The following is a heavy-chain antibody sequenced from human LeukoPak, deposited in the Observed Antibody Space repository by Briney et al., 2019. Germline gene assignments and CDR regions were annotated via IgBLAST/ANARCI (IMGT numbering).Heavy chain of an antibody. Sequence: GGSLRLSCAASGFTFSKYGMHWVRQAPGKGLEWVAFIRYDGTDKGYADSVKGRFTISRDNSKNMLYLQMNSLRAEDTTVYYCAKNANTWRQPADCWGQGTLVTVSS. J-gene: IGHJ4*02. CDR2: IRYDGTDK. V-gene: IGHV3-30*02. D-gene: IGHD5-24*01. CDR3: AKNANTWRQPADC. CDR1: GFTFSKYG.